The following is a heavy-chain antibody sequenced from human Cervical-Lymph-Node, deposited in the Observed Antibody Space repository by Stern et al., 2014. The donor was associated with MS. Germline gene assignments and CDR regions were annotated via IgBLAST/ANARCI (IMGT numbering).Heavy chain of an antibody. V-gene: IGHV4-59*08. CDR2: ISHSGDT. CDR1: GGSISSRY. CDR3: ARLSTAVDF. J-gene: IGHJ4*02. Sequence: QVQLVQSGPGLVKPSETLSLTCAVSGGSISSRYWGWIRQPPGKGLEWIGLISHSGDTKYNPSPKSRVTISLNTSKNQFPLKVTSVTAADTAVYYCARLSTAVDFWGQGTLVTVSS.